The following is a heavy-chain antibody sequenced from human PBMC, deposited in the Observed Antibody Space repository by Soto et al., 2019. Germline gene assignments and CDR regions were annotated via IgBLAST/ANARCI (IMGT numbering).Heavy chain of an antibody. V-gene: IGHV5-51*01. J-gene: IGHJ5*01. CDR1: GYSFTSYW. Sequence: LKISCKGSGYSFTSYWIGWVRQMPGKGLEWMGIIYPGDSDTRYSPSFQGQVTISADKSISTAYLQWSSLKASDTAMYYCARLLGYYDSSGYYYDSWGQGTLVTVSS. CDR3: ARLLGYYDSSGYYYDS. D-gene: IGHD3-22*01. CDR2: IYPGDSDT.